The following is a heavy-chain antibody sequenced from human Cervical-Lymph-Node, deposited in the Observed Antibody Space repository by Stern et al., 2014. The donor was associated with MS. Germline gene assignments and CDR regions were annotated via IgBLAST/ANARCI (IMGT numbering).Heavy chain of an antibody. CDR1: GYTFTGYY. V-gene: IGHV1-2*06. Sequence: QMQLVQSGAEVKKPGASVKVSCKASGYTFTGYYMHWVRQAPGQGLEWMGRINPNSGCTNYAQKFQGRVTMTRDTSISTAYMELSRLRSDDTAVYYCARGVGATWEDAFDIWGQGTMVTVSS. CDR2: INPNSGCT. J-gene: IGHJ3*02. D-gene: IGHD1-26*01. CDR3: ARGVGATWEDAFDI.